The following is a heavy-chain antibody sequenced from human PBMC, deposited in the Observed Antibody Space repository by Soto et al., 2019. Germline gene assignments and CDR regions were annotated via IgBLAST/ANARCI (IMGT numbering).Heavy chain of an antibody. J-gene: IGHJ4*02. CDR2: ISYDGNNI. Sequence: QVQLVESGGGVVQPGRSLRLSCAASGFTFSNYAMHWVRQAPGKGLDWVAAISYDGNNIYYADSVRGRFTISRDNSKNTLYLQMNGLRPEDTAMYYCARGGTQWLLEYYFEYWGQGTLVTVSS. CDR1: GFTFSNYA. D-gene: IGHD3-22*01. V-gene: IGHV3-30-3*01. CDR3: ARGGTQWLLEYYFEY.